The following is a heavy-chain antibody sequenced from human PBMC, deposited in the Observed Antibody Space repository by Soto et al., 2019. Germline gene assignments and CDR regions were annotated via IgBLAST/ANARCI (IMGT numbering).Heavy chain of an antibody. Sequence: GGSLRLSCAASGFTFSSRAMSWVRQAPGKGLDWVSIISASGDNTYYADSVKGRFTISRDNSKNTLYLQVNSLRAEDTAVYYCAMFTYSDLWSGSHDSWGQGSLVTVSS. CDR3: AMFTYSDLWSGSHDS. J-gene: IGHJ4*02. V-gene: IGHV3-23*01. CDR1: GFTFSSRA. D-gene: IGHD3-3*01. CDR2: ISASGDNT.